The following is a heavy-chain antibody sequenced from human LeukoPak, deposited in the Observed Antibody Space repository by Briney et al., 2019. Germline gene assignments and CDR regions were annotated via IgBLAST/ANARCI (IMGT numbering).Heavy chain of an antibody. CDR1: GYTFTSYG. Sequence: GASVKVSCKASGYTFTSYGISWVRQAPGQGLEWMRWISAYNGNTNYAQKLQGRVTMTTDTSTSTAYMELRSLRSDDTAVYYCARDRGDYYYDSSGYPDYWGQGTLVTVSS. D-gene: IGHD3-22*01. J-gene: IGHJ4*02. V-gene: IGHV1-18*01. CDR2: ISAYNGNT. CDR3: ARDRGDYYYDSSGYPDY.